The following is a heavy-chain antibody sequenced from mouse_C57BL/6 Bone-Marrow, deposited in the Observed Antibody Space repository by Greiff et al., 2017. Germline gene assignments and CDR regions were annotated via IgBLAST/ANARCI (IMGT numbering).Heavy chain of an antibody. D-gene: IGHD4-1*01. V-gene: IGHV1-80*01. CDR3: ARGRRQALTGIAMDY. CDR1: GYAFSSYW. CDR2: IYPGDGDT. J-gene: IGHJ4*01. Sequence: QVQLKQSGAELVKPGASVKISCKASGYAFSSYWMNWVKQRPGKGLEWIGQIYPGDGDTNYNGKFKGKATLTADKSSSTAYMQLSSLTSEDSAVYFCARGRRQALTGIAMDYWGQGTSVTVSS.